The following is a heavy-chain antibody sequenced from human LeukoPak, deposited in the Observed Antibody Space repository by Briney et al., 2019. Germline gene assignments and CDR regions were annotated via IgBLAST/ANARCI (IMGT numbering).Heavy chain of an antibody. D-gene: IGHD5-18*01. CDR1: GGSISSSSYY. Sequence: SETLSLTCTVSGGSISSSSYYWGWIRQPPGKGLEWIGSIYYSGSTYYNPSLKSRVTISVDTSKNQFSLKLSSVTAADTAVYYCARGGGYSYGSFDYWGQGTLVTVSS. J-gene: IGHJ4*02. CDR2: IYYSGST. CDR3: ARGGGYSYGSFDY. V-gene: IGHV4-39*07.